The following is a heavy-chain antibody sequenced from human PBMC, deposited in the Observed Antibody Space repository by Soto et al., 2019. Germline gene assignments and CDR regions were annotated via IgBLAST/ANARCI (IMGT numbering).Heavy chain of an antibody. CDR1: GFTFGSYA. D-gene: IGHD3-22*01. J-gene: IGHJ4*02. CDR2: ISASGATT. V-gene: IGHV3-23*01. CDR3: AKDKETGDYYDSSAF. Sequence: XVSLRLSCAASGFTFGSYALSWVRQAPGKGLEWVSAISASGATTYYADSVKGRFTISRDNFKDTLYLQMNSLRAEDTAVYYCAKDKETGDYYDSSAFGVLGTLVIVS.